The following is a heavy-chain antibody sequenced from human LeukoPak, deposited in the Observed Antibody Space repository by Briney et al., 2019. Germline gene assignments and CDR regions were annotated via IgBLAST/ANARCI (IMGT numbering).Heavy chain of an antibody. CDR2: IYYSGST. Sequence: SQTLSLTCTVSGGSISSGGYYWSWIRQHPGKGLEWIGYIYYSGSTYYNPSLKSRVTISVDTSKNQFSLKLSSVTAADTAVYYCARTPKAYQLLSFWFDPWGQGTLVTVSS. J-gene: IGHJ5*02. CDR3: ARTPKAYQLLSFWFDP. V-gene: IGHV4-31*03. D-gene: IGHD2-2*01. CDR1: GGSISSGGYY.